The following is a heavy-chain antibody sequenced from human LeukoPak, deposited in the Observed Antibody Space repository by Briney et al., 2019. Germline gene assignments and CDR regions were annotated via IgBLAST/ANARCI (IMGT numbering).Heavy chain of an antibody. D-gene: IGHD2-2*01. J-gene: IGHJ3*02. CDR3: ARGDIVVVPAATDIITGAFDI. V-gene: IGHV1-46*01. Sequence: ASVKVSCKASGYTFARYYIHWVRQAPGQGLEWMGIINPSGGSTRYAQKFQGRVTMTRDTSTSTVYMELSSLRSDDTAVYYCARGDIVVVPAATDIITGAFDIWGQGTMVTVSS. CDR2: INPSGGST. CDR1: GYTFARYY.